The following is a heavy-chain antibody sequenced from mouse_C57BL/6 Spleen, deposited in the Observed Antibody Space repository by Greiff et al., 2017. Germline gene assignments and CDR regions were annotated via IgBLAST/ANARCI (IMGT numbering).Heavy chain of an antibody. CDR1: GYTFTSYG. CDR3: ALKYGSSYYFDY. J-gene: IGHJ2*01. V-gene: IGHV1-81*01. Sequence: VQLVESGAELARPGASVKLSCKASGYTFTSYGISWVKQRTGQGLEWIGEIYPRSGNTYYNEKFKGKATLTADKSSSTAYMELRSLTSEDSAVYFCALKYGSSYYFDYWGQGTTLTVSS. CDR2: IYPRSGNT. D-gene: IGHD1-1*01.